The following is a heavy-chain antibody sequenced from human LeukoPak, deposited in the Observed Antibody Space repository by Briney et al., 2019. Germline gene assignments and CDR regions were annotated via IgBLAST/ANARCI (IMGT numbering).Heavy chain of an antibody. CDR3: AREQWLVASDYYYGMDV. J-gene: IGHJ6*02. Sequence: SVKVSCEASGGTFSSYAISWVRQAPGQGLEWMGGIIPIFGTANYAQKFQGRVTITADESTSTAYMELSSLRPEDTAVYYCAREQWLVASDYYYGMDVWGQGTTVTVSS. CDR2: IIPIFGTA. CDR1: GGTFSSYA. D-gene: IGHD6-19*01. V-gene: IGHV1-69*13.